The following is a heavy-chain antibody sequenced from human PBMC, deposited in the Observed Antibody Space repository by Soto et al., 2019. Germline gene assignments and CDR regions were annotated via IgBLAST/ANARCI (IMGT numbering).Heavy chain of an antibody. J-gene: IGHJ4*02. D-gene: IGHD3-9*01. V-gene: IGHV2-5*02. CDR2: IYWDDSK. CDR1: GFSLSTSGVG. Sequence: QITLKESGPTLVRPTQTLTLTCAFSGFSLSTSGVGVGWIRQPPGKALEWLAVIYWDDSKHYSPSLRSRLTITKDTSKNQVVLTMTNLDPMEPGTYYCAHKGPEDWPLDYWGQGTLVTVSS. CDR3: AHKGPEDWPLDY.